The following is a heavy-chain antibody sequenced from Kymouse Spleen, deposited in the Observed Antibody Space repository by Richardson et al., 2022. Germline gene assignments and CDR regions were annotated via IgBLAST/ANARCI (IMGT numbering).Heavy chain of an antibody. Sequence: EVQLVESGGGLVQPGGSLRLSCAASGFTFSSYWMSWVRQAPGKGLEWVANIKQDGSEKYYVDSVKGRFTISRDNAKNSLYLQMNSLRAEDTAVYYCARERVSGYSSSYYYYYGMDVWGQGTTVTVSS. CDR2: IKQDGSEK. V-gene: IGHV3-7*01. J-gene: IGHJ6*02. CDR3: ARERVSGYSSSYYYYYGMDV. CDR1: GFTFSSYW. D-gene: IGHD6-6*01.